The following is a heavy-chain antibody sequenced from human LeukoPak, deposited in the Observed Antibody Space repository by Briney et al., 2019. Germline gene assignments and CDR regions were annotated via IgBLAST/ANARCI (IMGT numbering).Heavy chain of an antibody. D-gene: IGHD3-22*01. CDR1: GYTFTGYY. CDR3: ARAPDYYDSSGYFDY. CDR2: IIPIFGTA. V-gene: IGHV1-69*05. J-gene: IGHJ4*02. Sequence: GASVKVSCKASGYTFTGYYMHWVRQAPGQGLEWMGGIIPIFGTANYGQKFQGRVTITTDESTSTAYMELSSLRSEDTAVYYCARAPDYYDSSGYFDYWGQGTLVTVSS.